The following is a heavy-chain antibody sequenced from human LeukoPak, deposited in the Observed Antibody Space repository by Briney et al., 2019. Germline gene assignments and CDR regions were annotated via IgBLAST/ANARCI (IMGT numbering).Heavy chain of an antibody. Sequence: ASVKVSCKASGYTFTGYYMHWVRQAPGQGLEWMGWINPNSGGTNYAQKFQGRVTMTRDTSISTAYMELSRLRSDDTAVYYCARAPLVCSSTSCYFDYWGQGTLVTVSS. CDR2: INPNSGGT. J-gene: IGHJ4*02. CDR1: GYTFTGYY. D-gene: IGHD2-2*01. V-gene: IGHV1-2*02. CDR3: ARAPLVCSSTSCYFDY.